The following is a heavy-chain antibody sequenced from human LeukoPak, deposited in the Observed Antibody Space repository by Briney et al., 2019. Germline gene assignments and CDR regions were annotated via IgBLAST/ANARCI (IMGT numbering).Heavy chain of an antibody. J-gene: IGHJ4*02. V-gene: IGHV4-34*01. CDR1: GGSFSGYY. D-gene: IGHD3-22*01. CDR2: INHSGST. CDR3: AGTPGVVVITTTPS. Sequence: SETLSLTCAVYGGSFSGYYWSWIRQPPGKGLEWIGEINHSGSTNYNPSLKSRVTISVDTSKNQFSLKLSSVTAADTAVYYCAGTPGVVVITTTPSWGQGTLVTVSS.